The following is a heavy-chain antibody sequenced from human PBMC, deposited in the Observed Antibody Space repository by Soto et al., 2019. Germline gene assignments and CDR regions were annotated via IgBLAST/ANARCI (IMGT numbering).Heavy chain of an antibody. CDR3: ARGFADY. J-gene: IGHJ4*02. Sequence: ETLSLTCTVSGGSISSYFYIWVRQPPGKGLEWIGSVYYTGTTDYNPSLKSRVTISVDTSKNQFSLKLSSVTAADTAVYYCARGFADYWGQGTLVTVSS. V-gene: IGHV4-59*12. CDR1: GGSISSYF. CDR2: VYYTGTT.